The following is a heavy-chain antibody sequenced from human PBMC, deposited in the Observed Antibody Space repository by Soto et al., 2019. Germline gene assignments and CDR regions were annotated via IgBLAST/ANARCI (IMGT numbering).Heavy chain of an antibody. V-gene: IGHV4-31*03. J-gene: IGHJ6*02. CDR1: GGSISSGGYY. Sequence: SETLSLTCTVSGGSISSGGYYWSWIRQHPGKGLEWIGYIYYSGSTYYNPSLKSRVTISVDTSKNQFSLKLSSVTAADTAVYYCARDREVDYGDYYYYYGMDVWGQGTTVTVS. CDR2: IYYSGST. D-gene: IGHD4-17*01. CDR3: ARDREVDYGDYYYYYGMDV.